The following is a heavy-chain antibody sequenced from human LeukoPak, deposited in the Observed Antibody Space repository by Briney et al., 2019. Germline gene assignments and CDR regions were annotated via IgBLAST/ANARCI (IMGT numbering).Heavy chain of an antibody. CDR3: ARASYSYDINGWVPFDY. D-gene: IGHD3-22*01. Sequence: SETLSLTCTVSGVSISSSNSYWGWIRQPPGKGLEWIGSIYYSGNTYYNASLKSQVSISIDTSKNQFSLRLSSVTAADTAVYYCARASYSYDINGWVPFDYWGQGTLVTVSS. CDR1: GVSISSSNSY. V-gene: IGHV4-39*01. J-gene: IGHJ4*02. CDR2: IYYSGNT.